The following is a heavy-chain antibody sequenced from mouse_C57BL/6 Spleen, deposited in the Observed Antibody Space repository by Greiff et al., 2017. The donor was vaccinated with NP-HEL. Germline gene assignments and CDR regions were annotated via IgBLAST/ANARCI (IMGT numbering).Heavy chain of an antibody. CDR3: ARDAYDGVLDY. D-gene: IGHD2-3*01. CDR2: SRNKANDYTT. CDR1: GFTFSDFY. Sequence: EVQLVESGGGLVQSGRSLRLSCATSGFTFSDFYMEWVRQAPGKGLEWIAASRNKANDYTTEYSASVKGRFIVSRDTSQSILYLQMNALRAEDTAIYYCARDAYDGVLDYWGQGTTLTVSS. J-gene: IGHJ2*01. V-gene: IGHV7-1*01.